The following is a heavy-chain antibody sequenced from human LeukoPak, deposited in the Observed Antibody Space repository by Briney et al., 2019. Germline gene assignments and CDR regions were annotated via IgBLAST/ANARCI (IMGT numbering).Heavy chain of an antibody. J-gene: IGHJ1*01. Sequence: SVKVSCKESGGTFSSYAISWVRQAPGQGIEWMGGIIPIFGTANYAQKFQGRVTITADESTSTAYMELSSLRSEDTAVYYCARDHCSSTSCYLYFQHWGQGTLVTVSS. V-gene: IGHV1-69*01. CDR1: GGTFSSYA. CDR3: ARDHCSSTSCYLYFQH. CDR2: IIPIFGTA. D-gene: IGHD2-2*01.